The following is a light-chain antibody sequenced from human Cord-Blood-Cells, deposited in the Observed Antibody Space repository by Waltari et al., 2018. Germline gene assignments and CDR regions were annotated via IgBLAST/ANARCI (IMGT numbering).Light chain of an antibody. V-gene: IGKV3-15*01. CDR3: QQYNNWPRT. J-gene: IGKJ1*01. Sequence: EIALTPSPATLSVSQGESATLSCRASQSVSSNLAWYQQKPGQAPRLLIYGASTRATGIPSRFSGSGSGTEFTLTISSLQSEDFAVYYCQQYNNWPRTFGQGTKVEIK. CDR2: GAS. CDR1: QSVSSN.